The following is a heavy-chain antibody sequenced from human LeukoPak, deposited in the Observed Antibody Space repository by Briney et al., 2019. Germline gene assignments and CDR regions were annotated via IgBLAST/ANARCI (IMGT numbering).Heavy chain of an antibody. V-gene: IGHV4-31*03. D-gene: IGHD3-22*01. Sequence: SESLSLACTVYGASLSSGDHWWNWIRQSPGKGLEWIGSIHPSGTLYNNPSLESRVTISIDTSKNQFSLHLNSVTAADTAVYFCSRGLDSRKLGSWGQGTLVTVSS. J-gene: IGHJ4*02. CDR1: GASLSSGDHW. CDR2: IHPSGTL. CDR3: SRGLDSRKLGS.